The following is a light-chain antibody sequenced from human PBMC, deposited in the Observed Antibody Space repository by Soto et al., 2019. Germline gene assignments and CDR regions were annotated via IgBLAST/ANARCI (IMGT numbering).Light chain of an antibody. CDR2: EDT. CDR1: SGSIATNY. Sequence: NFMLTQPHSVSESPGKTVTISCTGSSGSIATNYVQWYQQRPGSAPTTVIYEDTQRPSGVPERFSGSIDSSSNSASLTISGLKTEDEADYYCQSYDGSNPDVVFGGGTKHRP. CDR3: QSYDGSNPDVV. V-gene: IGLV6-57*02. J-gene: IGLJ2*01.